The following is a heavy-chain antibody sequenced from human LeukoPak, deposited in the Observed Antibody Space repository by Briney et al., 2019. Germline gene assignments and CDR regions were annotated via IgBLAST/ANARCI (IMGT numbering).Heavy chain of an antibody. D-gene: IGHD2-15*01. CDR3: ARLFGLGYSGAFDI. J-gene: IGHJ3*02. V-gene: IGHV4-59*01. CDR1: GDSIRSYY. CDR2: IYYSGST. Sequence: SETLSLTCTVSGDSIRSYYWSWIRQPPGKGLEWIGYIYYSGSTNYNPSLKSRVTISVDTSKNQFSLKLTSVTAADTAVYYCARLFGLGYSGAFDIWGQGTMVTVSS.